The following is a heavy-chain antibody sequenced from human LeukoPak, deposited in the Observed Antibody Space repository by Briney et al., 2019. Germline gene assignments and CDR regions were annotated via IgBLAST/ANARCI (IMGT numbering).Heavy chain of an antibody. CDR3: AKYSYGPVKQEYFDY. D-gene: IGHD5-18*01. J-gene: IGHJ4*02. CDR1: GFTFSSYA. CDR2: ISYDGSNK. V-gene: IGHV3-30*04. Sequence: GRSLRLSCAASGFTFSSYAMHWVRQAPGKGLEWVAVISYDGSNKYYADSVKGRFTISRDNSKNTLYLQMNSLRAEDTAVYYCAKYSYGPVKQEYFDYWGQGTLVTVSS.